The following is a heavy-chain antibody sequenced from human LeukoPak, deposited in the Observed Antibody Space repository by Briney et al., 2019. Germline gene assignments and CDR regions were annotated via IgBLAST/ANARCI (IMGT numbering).Heavy chain of an antibody. D-gene: IGHD4-23*01. Sequence: GGSLRLSCAASGFSFSNCSMNWVRQAPGKGLEWVSSISSSSTYIYYADSLEGRFIISRDNVRNSLYLQMNSLRAEDTAVYYCAGDYEGNLAFDIWGQGTMVTVSS. CDR3: AGDYEGNLAFDI. CDR1: GFSFSNCS. J-gene: IGHJ3*02. CDR2: ISSSSTYI. V-gene: IGHV3-21*01.